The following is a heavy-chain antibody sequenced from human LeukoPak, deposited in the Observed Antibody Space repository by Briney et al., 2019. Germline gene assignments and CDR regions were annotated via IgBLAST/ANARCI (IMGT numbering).Heavy chain of an antibody. CDR1: GYTFTGYY. CDR3: ARGYCSGGSCDTGAFDI. V-gene: IGHV1-2*06. J-gene: IGHJ3*02. Sequence: ASVKVSCKASGYTFTGYYMHWVRQAPGQGLDWMGRINPNSGGTNYAQKFQGRVTMTRDTSISTAYMELSRLRSDDTAVYYCARGYCSGGSCDTGAFDIWGQGTMVTVSS. CDR2: INPNSGGT. D-gene: IGHD2-15*01.